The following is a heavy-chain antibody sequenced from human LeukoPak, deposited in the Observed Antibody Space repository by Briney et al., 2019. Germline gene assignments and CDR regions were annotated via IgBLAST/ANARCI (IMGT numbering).Heavy chain of an antibody. D-gene: IGHD3-10*01. CDR1: GFTFSSYA. Sequence: GGSLRLSCAASGFTFSSYAMHWVRQAPGKGLEWVAVISYDGSNKYYADSVKGRFTISRDNAKNSLYLQMNSLRAEDTAVYYCARGALELLDSYYYGMDVWGQGTTVTVSS. J-gene: IGHJ6*02. CDR3: ARGALELLDSYYYGMDV. V-gene: IGHV3-30-3*01. CDR2: ISYDGSNK.